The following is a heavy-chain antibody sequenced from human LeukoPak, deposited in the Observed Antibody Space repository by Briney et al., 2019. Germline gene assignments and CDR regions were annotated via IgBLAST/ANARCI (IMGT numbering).Heavy chain of an antibody. CDR2: INSDGSST. CDR1: GFPFSSHW. D-gene: IGHD6-13*01. J-gene: IGHJ4*02. V-gene: IGHV3-74*01. CDR3: ARDPIASAASGGDS. Sequence: PGGSLRLSCAASGFPFSSHWMHWVRQAPGKGLVWVSRINSDGSSTAYADSVKGRFTISRDNAKNSLYLQMNSLRAEDTAIYYCARDPIASAASGGDSWGQGTLVTVSS.